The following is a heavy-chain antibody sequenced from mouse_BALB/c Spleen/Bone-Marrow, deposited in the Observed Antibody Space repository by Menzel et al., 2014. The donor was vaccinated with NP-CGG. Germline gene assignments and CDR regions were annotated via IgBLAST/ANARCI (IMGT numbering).Heavy chain of an antibody. CDR2: ILPGSGSI. CDR3: ASRYDTMDY. J-gene: IGHJ4*01. CDR1: GYTFSSYW. V-gene: IGHV1-9*01. Sequence: QVQLQQSGAELVKPGASVKISRKATGYTFSSYWIEWVKQRPGHGLEWIGEILPGSGSIKYNEKFKGKATFTADTSSNTAYMQLSSLTSEDSAVYYCASRYDTMDYWGQGTSVTVSS.